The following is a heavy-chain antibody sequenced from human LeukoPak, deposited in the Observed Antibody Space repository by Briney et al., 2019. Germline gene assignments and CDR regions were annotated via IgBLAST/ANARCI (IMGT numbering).Heavy chain of an antibody. CDR2: ISGSGAST. CDR3: AKGPNIVVVTAHDY. D-gene: IGHD2-21*02. V-gene: IGHV3-23*01. CDR1: GFTFSSYA. J-gene: IGHJ4*02. Sequence: GGSLRLSCAASGFTFSSYAMSWVRQAPGKGLGWVSAISGSGASTYYADSVKGRFTISRDNSKNTLYLQMNSLRAEDTAVYYCAKGPNIVVVTAHDYWGQGTLVTVSS.